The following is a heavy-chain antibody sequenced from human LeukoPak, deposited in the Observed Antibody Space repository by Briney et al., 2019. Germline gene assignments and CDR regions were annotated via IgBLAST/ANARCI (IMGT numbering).Heavy chain of an antibody. J-gene: IGHJ4*02. D-gene: IGHD6-13*01. Sequence: SETLSLTCTVSGGPISSYYWSWIRQPAGKGLEWIGRIYSSGATNYNPSLKSRVTMSIDTSKKQFSLNLSSVTAADTAVYYCAAYQQQLAFDYWGQGTLVTVSA. V-gene: IGHV4-4*07. CDR1: GGPISSYY. CDR2: IYSSGAT. CDR3: AAYQQQLAFDY.